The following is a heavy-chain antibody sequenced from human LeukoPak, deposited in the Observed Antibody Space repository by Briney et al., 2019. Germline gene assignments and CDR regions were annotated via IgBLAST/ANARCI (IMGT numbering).Heavy chain of an antibody. V-gene: IGHV1-69*05. CDR3: AGAYYYDSSGLGHDAFDI. Sequence: SVKVSCKASGGTFSSYAISWVRQAPGQGLEWMGGIIPIFGTANYAQKFQGRVTITTGESTSTAYMELSSLRSEDTAVYYCAGAYYYDSSGLGHDAFDIWGQGTMVTVSS. J-gene: IGHJ3*02. CDR1: GGTFSSYA. CDR2: IIPIFGTA. D-gene: IGHD3-22*01.